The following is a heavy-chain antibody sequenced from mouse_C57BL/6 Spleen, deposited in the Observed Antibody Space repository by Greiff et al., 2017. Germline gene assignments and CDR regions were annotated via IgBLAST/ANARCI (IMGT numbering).Heavy chain of an antibody. J-gene: IGHJ2*01. Sequence: VQLQQSGPELVKPGASVKISCKASGYAFSSSWMNWVKQRPGKGLEWIGRIYPGDGDTNYNGKFKGKATLTADKSSSTAYMQLSSLTSEDSAVYFCARAQLRLRGAYFDYWGQGTTLTVSS. CDR1: GYAFSSSW. V-gene: IGHV1-82*01. D-gene: IGHD3-1*01. CDR2: IYPGDGDT. CDR3: ARAQLRLRGAYFDY.